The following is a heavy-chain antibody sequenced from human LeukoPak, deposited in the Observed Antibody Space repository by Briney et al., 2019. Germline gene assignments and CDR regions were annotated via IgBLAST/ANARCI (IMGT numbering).Heavy chain of an antibody. CDR2: IGAYNGNT. V-gene: IGHV1-18*01. Sequence: ASVKVSCKASGYTFTSYGISWVRQAPGQGLEWMGWIGAYNGNTNYAQKLRGRVAMTTDTSTSTAYMELRSLRSDDTAVYYCARGAYSSSWNAPLDYWGQGTLVTVSS. CDR1: GYTFTSYG. CDR3: ARGAYSSSWNAPLDY. J-gene: IGHJ4*02. D-gene: IGHD6-13*01.